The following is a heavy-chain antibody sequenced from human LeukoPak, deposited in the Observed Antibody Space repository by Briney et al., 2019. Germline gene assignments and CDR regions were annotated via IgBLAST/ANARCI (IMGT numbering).Heavy chain of an antibody. CDR3: ARDKGDYDTSGSLFVF. J-gene: IGHJ4*02. CDR2: IKQGGGEI. V-gene: IGHV3-7*03. CDR1: GFTFSRYW. D-gene: IGHD3-22*01. Sequence: QPGGSLRLSCAASGFTFSRYWMSWVRQSPRKGLEWVANIKQGGGEIYYVDSVKGRFTISRDNAKNSLYLQMNSLRVEDTAVYYCARDKGDYDTSGSLFVFGGQGTLVTVSS.